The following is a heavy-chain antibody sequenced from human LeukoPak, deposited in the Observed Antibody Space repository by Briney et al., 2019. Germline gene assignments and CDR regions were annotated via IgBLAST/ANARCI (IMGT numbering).Heavy chain of an antibody. J-gene: IGHJ4*02. CDR2: LSGTGRST. V-gene: IGHV3-23*01. Sequence: GGSLRLSCAASGFTFNNYAMGWVRQAPGKGLEGVSTLSGTGRSTYYADSVKGRFSVSRDNSKNTLYLEMNSLRVEDTAMYYCARDNLVGGFSAPGLLDFWGQGTLVTVSS. D-gene: IGHD5-12*01. CDR3: ARDNLVGGFSAPGLLDF. CDR1: GFTFNNYA.